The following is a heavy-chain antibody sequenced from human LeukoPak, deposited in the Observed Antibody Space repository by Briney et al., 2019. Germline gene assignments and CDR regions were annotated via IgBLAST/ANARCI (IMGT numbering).Heavy chain of an antibody. Sequence: ASVKVSCKASGYTFTGYYMHWVRQAPGQGLEWMGWINPNSGGTNYAQKFQGWVTMTRDTSISTAYMELSRLRSDDTAVYYCARAGVVVPAARYYYGMDVWGQGTTVTVSS. CDR3: ARAGVVVPAARYYYGMDV. V-gene: IGHV1-2*04. CDR2: INPNSGGT. J-gene: IGHJ6*02. D-gene: IGHD2-2*01. CDR1: GYTFTGYY.